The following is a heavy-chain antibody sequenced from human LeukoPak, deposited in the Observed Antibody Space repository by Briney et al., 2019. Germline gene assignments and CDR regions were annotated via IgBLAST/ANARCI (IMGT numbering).Heavy chain of an antibody. CDR3: ATFPPRDMATNQNYSDP. V-gene: IGHV5-51*01. J-gene: IGHJ5*02. Sequence: GESLKISCRGSGYSFSNYWIGWVRQMPGKGLEWMGIIYPGDSDTKYSPSFQGQVTISADKSISTAYLQWSSLKASDTAMYYCATFPPRDMATNQNYSDPWGQGTLVTVSS. D-gene: IGHD5-24*01. CDR1: GYSFSNYW. CDR2: IYPGDSDT.